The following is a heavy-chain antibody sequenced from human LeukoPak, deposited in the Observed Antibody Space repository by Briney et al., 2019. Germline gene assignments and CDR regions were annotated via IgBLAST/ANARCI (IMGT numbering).Heavy chain of an antibody. V-gene: IGHV3-21*01. CDR1: GFTFSSYW. Sequence: GGSLRLSCAASGFTFSSYWMTWVRQAPGKGLEWVSSISSSSSYIYYADSVKGRFTISRDNAKNSLYLQMNSLRAEDTAVYYCARDVVVPAAQFCDYWGQGTLVTVSS. CDR2: ISSSSSYI. J-gene: IGHJ4*02. D-gene: IGHD2-2*01. CDR3: ARDVVVPAAQFCDY.